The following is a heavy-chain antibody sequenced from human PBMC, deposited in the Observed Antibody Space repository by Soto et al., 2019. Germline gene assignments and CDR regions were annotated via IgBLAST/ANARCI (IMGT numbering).Heavy chain of an antibody. V-gene: IGHV5-51*01. CDR1: GYSFTSYW. D-gene: IGHD1-26*01. Sequence: GESLKISCKGSGYSFTSYWIGWVRQMPGKGLEWMGIIYPGDSDTRYSPSFQGQVTISTDKSISTAYLQWSSLKASDTAMYYCARDRSIVGATPSWFDPWGQGTLVTVSS. CDR2: IYPGDSDT. J-gene: IGHJ5*02. CDR3: ARDRSIVGATPSWFDP.